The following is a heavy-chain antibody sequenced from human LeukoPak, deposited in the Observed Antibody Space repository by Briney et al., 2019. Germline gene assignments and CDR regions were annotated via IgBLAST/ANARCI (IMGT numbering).Heavy chain of an antibody. V-gene: IGHV3-74*01. CDR1: GFTFSSYW. Sequence: PGGSLRLSCAASGFTFSSYWMHWVRQAPGKGLVWVSRINSDGSSTNYADSVKGRFTISRDSAKNTLYLQMNSLRVEDTAVYYCVRGGSNWIDYWGQGTLVTVSS. CDR2: INSDGSST. J-gene: IGHJ4*02. D-gene: IGHD6-13*01. CDR3: VRGGSNWIDY.